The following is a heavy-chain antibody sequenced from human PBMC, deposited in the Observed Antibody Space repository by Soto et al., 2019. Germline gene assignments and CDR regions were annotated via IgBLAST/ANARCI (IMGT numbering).Heavy chain of an antibody. CDR1: GGSISSGGYY. CDR3: ASEREYCDCGMDV. Sequence: QVQLQESGPGLVKPSQTLSLTCTVSGGSISSGGYYWSWIRQHPGNGPEWIGYIYYSGSTCYNPSLKGRVTIPVDASKNQCALKLGSVTAAETAVYYCASEREYCDCGMDVWGQGTTVTVSS. V-gene: IGHV4-31*03. J-gene: IGHJ6*02. CDR2: IYYSGST.